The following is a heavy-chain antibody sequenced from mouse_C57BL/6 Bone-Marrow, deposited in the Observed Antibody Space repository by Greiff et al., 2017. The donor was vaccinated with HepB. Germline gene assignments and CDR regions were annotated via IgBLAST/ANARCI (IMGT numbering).Heavy chain of an antibody. CDR2: ISSGSSTI. CDR3: ARGDDYDGDY. D-gene: IGHD2-4*01. V-gene: IGHV5-17*01. J-gene: IGHJ2*01. Sequence: DVMLVESGGGLVKPGGSLKLSCAASGFTFSDYGMHWVRQAPEKGLEWVAYISSGSSTIYYADTVKGRFTISRDNAKNTLFLQMTSLRSEDTAMYYCARGDDYDGDYWGQGTTLTVSS. CDR1: GFTFSDYG.